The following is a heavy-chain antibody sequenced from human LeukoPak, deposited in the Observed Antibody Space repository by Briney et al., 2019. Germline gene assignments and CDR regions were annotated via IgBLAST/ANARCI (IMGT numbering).Heavy chain of an antibody. J-gene: IGHJ4*02. CDR3: AKDYDFWSGDPDYFDY. CDR1: GFTFSSYA. D-gene: IGHD3-3*01. Sequence: GGSLRLSCAASGFTFSSYAMSWVRQAPGKGLEWVSAISGSGGSTYYADSVKGRFTISRDNSKNTLYLQMNSLRAEDTAVYYRAKDYDFWSGDPDYFDYWGQGTLVTVSS. CDR2: ISGSGGST. V-gene: IGHV3-23*01.